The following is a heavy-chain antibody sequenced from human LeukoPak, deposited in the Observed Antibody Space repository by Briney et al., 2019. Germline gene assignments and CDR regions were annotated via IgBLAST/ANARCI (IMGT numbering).Heavy chain of an antibody. J-gene: IGHJ4*02. CDR1: GFTLSDYS. CDR2: ISSGSSTI. D-gene: IGHD6-13*01. V-gene: IGHV3-48*02. Sequence: GGALRLSRAASGFTLSDYSMNWVRQAPGKGLEGVSYISSGSSTIYYADSVKGRFTISRDNAKNSLYLQMNSLRDEDTAVYYCARDGSSRWYFDYWGQGTLVTVSS. CDR3: ARDGSSRWYFDY.